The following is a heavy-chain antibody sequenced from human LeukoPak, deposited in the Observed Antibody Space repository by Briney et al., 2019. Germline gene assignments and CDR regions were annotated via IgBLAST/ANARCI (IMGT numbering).Heavy chain of an antibody. CDR1: GFTVSSNS. J-gene: IGHJ4*02. V-gene: IGHV3-66*03. CDR2: IYSDNT. D-gene: IGHD6-6*01. CDR3: TRDKGSSYLSSFDY. Sequence: GGSLRLSCTVSGFTVSSNSMSWVRQAPGKGLEWVSFIYSDNTHYSDSVKGRFTISRDNSKNTLYLQMTSLRAGDTAVYYCTRDKGSSYLSSFDYWGQGALVTVSS.